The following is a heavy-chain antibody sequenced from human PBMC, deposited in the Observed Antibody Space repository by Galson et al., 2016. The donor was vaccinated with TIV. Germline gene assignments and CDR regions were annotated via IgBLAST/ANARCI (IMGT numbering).Heavy chain of an antibody. CDR1: GYSFTRYG. V-gene: IGHV5-10-1*01. D-gene: IGHD3-10*01. CDR3: ARGVSSGSAWLDP. J-gene: IGHJ5*02. CDR2: IDPSDSYT. Sequence: QSGAEVTKPGESLRISCKGSGYSFTRYGINWVRQMPGKGLDWIGRIDPSDSYTNYSPSFQGHVTISVDKSVDTAYLQWSSLKASDTAIYYCARGVSSGSAWLDPWGQGTLVSVSS.